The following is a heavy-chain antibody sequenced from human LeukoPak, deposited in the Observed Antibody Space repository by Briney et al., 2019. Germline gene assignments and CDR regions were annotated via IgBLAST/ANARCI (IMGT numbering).Heavy chain of an antibody. D-gene: IGHD1-26*01. V-gene: IGHV3-48*01. J-gene: IGHJ3*02. CDR1: GFTFSSYS. Sequence: GGPLRLSCAASGFTFSSYSMNWVRQAPGKGLEWLSYISYNSGTISYADSVKGRFTVSRDNSKNTLYLQMNSLRAEDTAVYYCARDRENREAWAFDIWGQGTMVTVSS. CDR2: ISYNSGTI. CDR3: ARDRENREAWAFDI.